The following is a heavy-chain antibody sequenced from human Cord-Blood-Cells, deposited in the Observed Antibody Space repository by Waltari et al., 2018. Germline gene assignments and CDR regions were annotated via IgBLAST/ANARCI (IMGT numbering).Heavy chain of an antibody. CDR2: IYYSGST. CDR3: ARDGGPFDY. J-gene: IGHJ4*02. V-gene: IGHV4-61*01. D-gene: IGHD3-16*01. CDR1: GGSVSSGSYY. Sequence: QVQLQESGPGLVKPSETLSLTCTVSGGSVSSGSYYWRWIRQPPGKGLEWIGYIYYSGSTNYNPYLKSRVTISVDTSKNQFSLKLSSVTAADTAVYYCARDGGPFDYWGQGTLVTVSS.